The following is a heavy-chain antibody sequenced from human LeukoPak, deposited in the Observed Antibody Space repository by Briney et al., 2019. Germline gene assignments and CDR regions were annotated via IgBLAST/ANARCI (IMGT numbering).Heavy chain of an antibody. CDR3: ARGTLGSGYGYFDY. V-gene: IGHV3-23*01. CDR2: ISGSGGST. D-gene: IGHD5-12*01. CDR1: GFTFSSYA. Sequence: PGGSLRLSCAASGFTFSSYAMSWVRQAPGKGLEWVSAISGSGGSTYYADSVKGRFTISRDNSKNTLYLQMNSLRAEDTAVYYCARGTLGSGYGYFDYWGQGTLVTVSS. J-gene: IGHJ4*02.